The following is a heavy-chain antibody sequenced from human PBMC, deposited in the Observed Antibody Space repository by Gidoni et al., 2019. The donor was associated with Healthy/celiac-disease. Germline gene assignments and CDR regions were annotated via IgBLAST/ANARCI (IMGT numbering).Heavy chain of an antibody. CDR3: ARDEARGAVTTLPEWYFDL. J-gene: IGHJ2*01. V-gene: IGHV4-39*07. CDR2: IYYSGST. Sequence: QLQLQESGPGLVKPSETLSLTCTVSGGSISSSSHYWGWIRQPPGKGLEWIGSIYYSGSTYYNTSIKSRVTISVDTSKNQFSLKLSSVTAADTAVYYCARDEARGAVTTLPEWYFDLWGRGTLVTVSS. CDR1: GGSISSSSHY. D-gene: IGHD4-17*01.